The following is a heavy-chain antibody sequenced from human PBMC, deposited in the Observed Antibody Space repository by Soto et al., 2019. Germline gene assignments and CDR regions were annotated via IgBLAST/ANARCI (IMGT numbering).Heavy chain of an antibody. D-gene: IGHD6-19*01. J-gene: IGHJ4*02. CDR1: GYTFTSYA. CDR2: INAGNGNT. V-gene: IGHV1-3*05. CDR3: ARASGWYVSDY. Sequence: QVQLVQSGAEEKKPGASVKVSCKASGYTFTSYAMHWVRQAPGQRLEWMGWINAGNGNTKYSQKFQGRVTITRDTPASTAYRELSSLRSEDTAVYYCARASGWYVSDYWGQGTLVTVSS.